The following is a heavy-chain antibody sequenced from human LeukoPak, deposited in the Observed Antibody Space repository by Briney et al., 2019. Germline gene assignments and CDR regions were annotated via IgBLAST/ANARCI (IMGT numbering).Heavy chain of an antibody. V-gene: IGHV1-2*02. J-gene: IGHJ3*02. D-gene: IGHD2-15*01. CDR2: INPNSGGT. CDR3: ARGGQDIVVEDAFDI. Sequence: GASVTVSCKASGYTFTGYYMHWVRQAPGQGLEWVGWINPNSGGTNYAQKFQGRVTMTRDTSISTAYMELSRLRSDDTAVYYCARGGQDIVVEDAFDIWGQGTMVTVSS. CDR1: GYTFTGYY.